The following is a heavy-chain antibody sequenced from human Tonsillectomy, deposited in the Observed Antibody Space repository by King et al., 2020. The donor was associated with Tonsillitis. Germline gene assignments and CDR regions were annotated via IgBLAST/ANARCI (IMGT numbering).Heavy chain of an antibody. D-gene: IGHD3-9*01. CDR2: INPNSGVT. J-gene: IGHJ5*02. V-gene: IGHV1-2*02. CDR3: ARGGRYYELLPGIWPPDH. Sequence: VQLVESGAEVKKPGASVKVSCKASGYTFTGYYMHWVRQAPGQGLEWMGWINPNSGVTNYAQKFQGRVTMTRDTSISTAYMELSRLRSDDTAVYYCARGGRYYELLPGIWPPDHWGQGTLVTVSS. CDR1: GYTFTGYY.